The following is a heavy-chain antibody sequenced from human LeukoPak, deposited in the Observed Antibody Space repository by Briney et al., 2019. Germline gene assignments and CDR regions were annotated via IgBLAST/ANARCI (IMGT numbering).Heavy chain of an antibody. CDR2: IERKTDGGTA. D-gene: IGHD5-24*01. J-gene: IGHJ4*02. CDR3: TTTIVRDGYPHGLDD. Sequence: GGSLRLSCAASGFTFSTYSMNWVRQAPGKGLQCAGQIERKTDGGTADYAAPVNGIFTISRDDARNTLYLQMNTLKTEDTPLYYGTTTIVRDGYPHGLDDWGQGTLVTVSS. CDR1: GFTFSTYS. V-gene: IGHV3-15*04.